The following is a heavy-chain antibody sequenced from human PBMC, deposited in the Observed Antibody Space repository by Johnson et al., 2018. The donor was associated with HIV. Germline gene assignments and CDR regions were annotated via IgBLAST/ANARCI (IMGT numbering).Heavy chain of an antibody. J-gene: IGHJ3*02. V-gene: IGHV3-13*01. CDR2: VGSSGHT. D-gene: IGHD2-15*01. CDR1: GFTFSVYD. CDR3: TRGGYCSGGSCYIGNAFDI. Sequence: VQLVESGGGLVQPGGSLRLSCAASGFTFSVYDMHWVRQVPGKGLEWVSTVGSSGHTYYAASVKGRFTISRDSAKNSLYLQMNSLRGEDTALYYCTRGGYCSGGSCYIGNAFDIWGQGTMVTVS.